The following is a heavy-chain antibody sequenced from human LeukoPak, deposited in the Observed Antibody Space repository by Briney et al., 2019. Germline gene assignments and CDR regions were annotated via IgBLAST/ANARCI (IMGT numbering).Heavy chain of an antibody. D-gene: IGHD5-12*01. CDR3: ASSNSGYDTKYSEFDY. Sequence: PGGSLRLSCAASGFTFSSYAMHWVRQAPGKGLEWVAVISYDGSNKYYADSVKVRFTISRDNSKNTLYLQMNSLRAEDTAVYYCASSNSGYDTKYSEFDYWGQGTLVTVSS. CDR2: ISYDGSNK. CDR1: GFTFSSYA. J-gene: IGHJ4*02. V-gene: IGHV3-30-3*01.